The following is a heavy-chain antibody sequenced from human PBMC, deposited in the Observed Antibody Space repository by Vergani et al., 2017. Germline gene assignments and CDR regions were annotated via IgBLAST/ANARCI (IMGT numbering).Heavy chain of an antibody. V-gene: IGHV4-59*11. CDR1: GGSISSHY. Sequence: QVQLQESGPGLVKPSETLSLTCTVSGGSISSHYWSWIRQPPGKGLEWIGYIYYSGSTNYNPSLKSRVTISVATSKNQFSLKLSSVTAADTAVYYCARQDPFDPWGQGTLVTVSS. CDR2: IYYSGST. J-gene: IGHJ5*02. D-gene: IGHD2-15*01. CDR3: ARQDPFDP.